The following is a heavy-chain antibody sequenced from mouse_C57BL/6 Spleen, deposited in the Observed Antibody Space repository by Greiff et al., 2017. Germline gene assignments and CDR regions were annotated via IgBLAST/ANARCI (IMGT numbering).Heavy chain of an antibody. D-gene: IGHD2-4*01. Sequence: EVMLVESEGGLVQPGSSMKLSCTASGFTFSDYYMALVRQVPEKGLEWVANINYDGSSTYYLDSLKSRFIISRDNAKNILYLQMSSLKSEDTATYYCARAYDYDEEYAMDYWGQGTSVTVSS. V-gene: IGHV5-16*01. CDR3: ARAYDYDEEYAMDY. J-gene: IGHJ4*01. CDR1: GFTFSDYY. CDR2: INYDGSST.